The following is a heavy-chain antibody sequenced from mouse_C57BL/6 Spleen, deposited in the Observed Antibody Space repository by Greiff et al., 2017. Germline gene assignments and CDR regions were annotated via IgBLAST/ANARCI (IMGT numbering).Heavy chain of an antibody. CDR3: ARVLRYYFDY. J-gene: IGHJ2*01. CDR2: ISSGSSTI. CDR1: GFPFSYSL. Sequence: VQLKESGGGGGKPGGERKRAGAASGFPFSYSLIHFFRQAPEKGLEWVAYISSGSSTIYYADTVKGRFTISRDNAKNTLFLQMTSLRSEDTAMYYCARVLRYYFDYWGQGTTLTVSS. D-gene: IGHD1-1*01. V-gene: IGHV5-17*01.